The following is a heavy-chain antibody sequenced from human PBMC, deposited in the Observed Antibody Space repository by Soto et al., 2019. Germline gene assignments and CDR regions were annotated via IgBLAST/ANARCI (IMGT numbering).Heavy chain of an antibody. Sequence: EVQLVESGGGLIQPGGSLRLSCAVSGFTVSNNYMSWVRQAPGKGLEGVSVIYSGGYTAYGDSVKGRFTISRDNSKNTVNLQKNGLGADDPAVYYGGTRGGGGGYWGQGTLVTVSS. J-gene: IGHJ4*02. CDR2: IYSGGYT. V-gene: IGHV3-53*01. CDR1: GFTVSNNY. D-gene: IGHD3-16*01. CDR3: GTRGGGGGY.